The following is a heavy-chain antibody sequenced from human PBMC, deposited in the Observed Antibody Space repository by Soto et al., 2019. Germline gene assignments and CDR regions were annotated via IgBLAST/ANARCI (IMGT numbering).Heavy chain of an antibody. V-gene: IGHV1-8*01. J-gene: IGHJ5*02. D-gene: IGHD1-1*01. CDR1: GYTFTIYD. CDR2: MNPNSGNT. Sequence: QVQLVQSGAEVKKPGASVKVSCKASGYTFTIYDINWVRQATGQGLEWMGWMNPNSGNTAYAQKFLGIVTMTRNTSISTAYMELSSLRSVDTAVYYCARESTRGFDPWGQGTLGTVSS. CDR3: ARESTRGFDP.